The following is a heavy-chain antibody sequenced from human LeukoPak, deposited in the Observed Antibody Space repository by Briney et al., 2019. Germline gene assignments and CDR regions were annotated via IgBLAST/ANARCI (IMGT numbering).Heavy chain of an antibody. CDR2: IYPGDSDT. V-gene: IGHV5-51*01. CDR1: GYSFTSYW. J-gene: IGHJ3*02. Sequence: GESLKISCKGSGYSFTSYWNGWVRRMPGKGLEWMGIIYPGDSDTRYSPSFQGQVTISADKSTNTAYLQWSSLKASDTAMYYCARLAVATIRDCSGGSCTSLGAFDIWGKGTMVTVSS. D-gene: IGHD2-15*01. CDR3: ARLAVATIRDCSGGSCTSLGAFDI.